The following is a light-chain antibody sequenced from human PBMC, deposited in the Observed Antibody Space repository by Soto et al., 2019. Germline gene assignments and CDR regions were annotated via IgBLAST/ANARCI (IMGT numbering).Light chain of an antibody. CDR2: KAS. Sequence: DIQMTQSPSTLSASVGDRVTITCRASQSISTWLAWYQQKPGKAPKLLIYKASSLEGGVPSRFSGSGSGTEFTLTISRLQPDDFATSYCQQYHNRWTFGQGTKVQIK. V-gene: IGKV1-5*03. CDR3: QQYHNRWT. CDR1: QSISTW. J-gene: IGKJ1*01.